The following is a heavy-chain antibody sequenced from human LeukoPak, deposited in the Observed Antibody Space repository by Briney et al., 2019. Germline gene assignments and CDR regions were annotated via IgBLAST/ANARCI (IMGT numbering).Heavy chain of an antibody. J-gene: IGHJ4*02. CDR2: IDPSDSYT. D-gene: IGHD1-26*01. CDR1: GYSFTSYW. CDR3: ARREVVGATAFDY. Sequence: GEALQISSKGSGYSFTSYWINWVRPMPGKGREWMGTIDPSDSYTNYSPAFQGHVTMSSGKSISTAYLQWSSLKASDTAVYYCARREVVGATAFDYWGQGTLVTVSS. V-gene: IGHV5-10-1*01.